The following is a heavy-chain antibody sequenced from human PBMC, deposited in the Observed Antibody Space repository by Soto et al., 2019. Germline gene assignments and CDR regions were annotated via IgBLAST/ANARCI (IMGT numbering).Heavy chain of an antibody. J-gene: IGHJ6*03. CDR1: GLTFSSKA. Sequence: GGSLRLSCAASGLTFSSKAMSWVRQAPGKGLEWVSVISYNSGNTYYADSVKGRFTISRDNSKNTLYLQMDSLRAEDTGVYYCGKDDYCNPESSYYYYMDVCGKGTTVTVSS. V-gene: IGHV3-23*01. D-gene: IGHD2-15*01. CDR2: ISYNSGNT. CDR3: GKDDYCNPESSYYYYMDV.